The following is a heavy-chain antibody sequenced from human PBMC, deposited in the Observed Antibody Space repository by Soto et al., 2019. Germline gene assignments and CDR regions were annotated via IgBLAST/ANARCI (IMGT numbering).Heavy chain of an antibody. Sequence: QVQLQESGPGLVKPSETLSLTCTVSGATINSHYWTWIRQTPGKGLEWIGSISFSGSTNYNPSLKVRVTISVDTSKSQFSLQLSSVIAADTAMYYCARELSYGMDVWGQGTKVTVSS. CDR3: ARELSYGMDV. CDR2: ISFSGST. V-gene: IGHV4-59*11. J-gene: IGHJ6*02. CDR1: GATINSHY.